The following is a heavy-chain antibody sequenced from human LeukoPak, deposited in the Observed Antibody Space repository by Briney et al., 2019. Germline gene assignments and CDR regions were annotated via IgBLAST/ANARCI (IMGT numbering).Heavy chain of an antibody. CDR1: GYSIRSGSY. Sequence: SETLSLTCDVSGYSIRSGSYWGWIRQPPGKGLEWIGCMFHSGDTYHNPSLKSRVTISADTSKNQFSLKLTSVTAADTAVYYCAKVGAYGDYARHDYWGQGTLVTVSS. CDR3: AKVGAYGDYARHDY. V-gene: IGHV4-38-2*01. D-gene: IGHD4-17*01. J-gene: IGHJ4*02. CDR2: MFHSGDT.